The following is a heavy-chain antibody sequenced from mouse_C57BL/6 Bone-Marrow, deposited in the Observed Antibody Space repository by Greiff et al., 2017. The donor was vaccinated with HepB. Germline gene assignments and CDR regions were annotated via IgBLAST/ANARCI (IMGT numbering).Heavy chain of an antibody. J-gene: IGHJ2*01. CDR2: IYPGDGDT. CDR1: GYAFSSSW. V-gene: IGHV1-82*01. Sequence: QVQLQQSGPELVKPGASVKISCKASGYAFSSSWMNWVKQRPGKGLEWIGRIYPGDGDTNYNGKFKGKATLTADKSSSTAYMQLSSLTSEDSAVYFCAREDSAGAYFDYWGQGTTLTVSS. D-gene: IGHD3-2*02. CDR3: AREDSAGAYFDY.